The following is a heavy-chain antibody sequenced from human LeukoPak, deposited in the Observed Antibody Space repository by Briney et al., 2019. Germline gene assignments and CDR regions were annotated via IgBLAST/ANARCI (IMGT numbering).Heavy chain of an antibody. J-gene: IGHJ4*02. CDR1: GLTFEDYA. CDR3: AKDKDSSGFDD. V-gene: IGHV3-43*02. D-gene: IGHD3-22*01. CDR2: ISGDGVST. Sequence: PGGSLRLSCAAPGLTFEDYAMHWVRQVPGKGLEWVSFISGDGVSTYYTGSVKGRFIISRDNSKNSLYLQMNSLRTEDTAFYYCAKDKDSSGFDDWGQGTLVTVSS.